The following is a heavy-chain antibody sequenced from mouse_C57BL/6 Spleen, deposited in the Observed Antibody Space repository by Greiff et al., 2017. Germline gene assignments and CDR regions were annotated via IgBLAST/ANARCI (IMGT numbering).Heavy chain of an antibody. D-gene: IGHD2-5*01. J-gene: IGHJ3*01. CDR3: ARLSNLAWFAY. CDR1: GFTFSDYG. CDR2: ISSGSSTI. V-gene: IGHV5-17*01. Sequence: EVKLVESGGGLVKPGGSLKLSCAASGFTFSDYGMHWVRQAPEKGLEWVAYISSGSSTIYYADTVKGRFTISRDNAKNTLFLQMTSLRSEDTAMYYCARLSNLAWFAYGGKGTLVTVSA.